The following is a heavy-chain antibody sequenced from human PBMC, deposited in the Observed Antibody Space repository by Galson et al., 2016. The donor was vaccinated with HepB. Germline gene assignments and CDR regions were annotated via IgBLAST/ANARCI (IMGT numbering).Heavy chain of an antibody. CDR2: ISGGADSR. CDR1: GFTFSIYA. J-gene: IGHJ4*02. D-gene: IGHD2-15*01. Sequence: SLRLSCAASGFTFSIYAMSWVRQAPGKGLEWVSSISGGADSRYYADSVKGRFTISRDNSKNTLYLQMHSLGAEDTAVYYCATILGYCRGGSRYRDYWGQGTLVTVSS. CDR3: ATILGYCRGGSRYRDY. V-gene: IGHV3-23*01.